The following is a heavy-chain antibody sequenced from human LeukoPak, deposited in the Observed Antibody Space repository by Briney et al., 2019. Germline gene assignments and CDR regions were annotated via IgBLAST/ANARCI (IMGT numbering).Heavy chain of an antibody. J-gene: IGHJ3*02. CDR2: IIPILGIA. Sequence: ASVKVSCKASGGTFSSYAISWVRQAPGPGLEWMGRIIPILGIANYAQKFQGRVTITADKSTSTAYMELSSLRSEDTAVYYCALNNGDNWNEPTRGGAFDIWGQGTMVTVSS. CDR1: GGTFSSYA. CDR3: ALNNGDNWNEPTRGGAFDI. D-gene: IGHD1-1*01. V-gene: IGHV1-69*04.